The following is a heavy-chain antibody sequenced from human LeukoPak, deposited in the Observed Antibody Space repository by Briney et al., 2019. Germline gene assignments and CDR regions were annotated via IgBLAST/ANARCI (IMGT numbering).Heavy chain of an antibody. CDR2: IYYSGST. J-gene: IGHJ5*02. CDR3: ARCYYYDSSGYFYWFDP. V-gene: IGHV4-31*03. Sequence: SETLSLTCTVSGGSISSGGYYWSWIRQHPGKGLEWIGYIYYSGSTYYNPSLKSRVTISVDTSKNQFSLKLSSVTAADTAVYYCARCYYYDSSGYFYWFDPWGQGTLVTVFS. CDR1: GGSISSGGYY. D-gene: IGHD3-22*01.